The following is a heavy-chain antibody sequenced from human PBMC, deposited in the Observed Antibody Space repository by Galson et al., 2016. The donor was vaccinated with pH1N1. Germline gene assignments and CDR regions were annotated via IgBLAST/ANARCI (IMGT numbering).Heavy chain of an antibody. J-gene: IGHJ3*02. D-gene: IGHD2-2*01. CDR2: ISGSGGST. V-gene: IGHV3-23*01. CDR1: GFTFSSYA. CDR3: AKQLTHDEIYDAFDI. Sequence: SLRLSCAASGFTFSSYAMRWVRQAPGKGLKWVSAISGSGGSTYYADSVKGRFTISRDNSKNTLYLQMNSLRAEDTAVYYCAKQLTHDEIYDAFDIWGQGTMVTVSS.